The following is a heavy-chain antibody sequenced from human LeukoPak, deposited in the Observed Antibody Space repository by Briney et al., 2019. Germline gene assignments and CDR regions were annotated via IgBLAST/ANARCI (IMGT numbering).Heavy chain of an antibody. J-gene: IGHJ4*02. Sequence: GGSLRLSCAASGFTLSNYCMHWVRQAPGKGLEWVAVIWYDGSNKYYADSVNGRFTISRDNSKNTLYLQMNSLRAEDTAVYYCAKPGGSGWAFDYWGQGTLVTVSS. V-gene: IGHV3-33*06. CDR3: AKPGGSGWAFDY. D-gene: IGHD6-19*01. CDR2: IWYDGSNK. CDR1: GFTLSNYC.